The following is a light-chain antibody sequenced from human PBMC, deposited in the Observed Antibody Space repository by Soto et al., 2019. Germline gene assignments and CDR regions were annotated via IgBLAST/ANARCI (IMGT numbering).Light chain of an antibody. CDR1: SSDVGGYNY. V-gene: IGLV2-23*02. CDR3: CSYAGSSTFDVV. J-gene: IGLJ2*01. CDR2: EVS. Sequence: QSALTQPASVSGSPGQSITISCTGTSSDVGGYNYVSWYQHLPGEAPKLILFEVSKRPSGVSDRFSGSKSGNTASLTISGLQAEDEADYYCCSYAGSSTFDVVFGGGTKLTVL.